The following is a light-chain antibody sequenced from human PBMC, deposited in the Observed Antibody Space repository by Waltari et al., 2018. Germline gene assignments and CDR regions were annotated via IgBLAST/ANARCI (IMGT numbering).Light chain of an antibody. V-gene: IGKV1-33*01. CDR2: DAS. CDR1: QDISNY. J-gene: IGKJ4*01. Sequence: TQSPSSLSASVGDRVTITCQASQDISNYLNWYQQKPGKAPKLLIYDASNLETGVPSRFSGSGSGTDFTFTISSLQPEDIATYYCQQYDNLPPFGGGTKVEIK. CDR3: QQYDNLPP.